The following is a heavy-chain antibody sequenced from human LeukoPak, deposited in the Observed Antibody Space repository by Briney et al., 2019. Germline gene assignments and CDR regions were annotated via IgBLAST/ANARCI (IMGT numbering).Heavy chain of an antibody. J-gene: IGHJ3*02. Sequence: GGSLRLSCATSGFIVSSKYMIWVRQAPGKGPEWVSVIHSGGSTYSADSVKGRFTISRDNSKNALYLQMNSLRAEDTAVYYCAKGVRFLEWFGAFDIWGQGTMVAVSS. CDR3: AKGVRFLEWFGAFDI. CDR1: GFIVSSKY. D-gene: IGHD3-3*01. CDR2: IHSGGST. V-gene: IGHV3-66*02.